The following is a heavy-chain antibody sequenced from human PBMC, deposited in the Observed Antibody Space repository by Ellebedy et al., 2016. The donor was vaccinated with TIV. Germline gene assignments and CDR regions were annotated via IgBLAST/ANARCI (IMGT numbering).Heavy chain of an antibody. CDR3: AKDPGYYYYGMDV. D-gene: IGHD7-27*01. J-gene: IGHJ6*02. CDR2: INSDGSST. CDR1: GFSFSTYW. Sequence: GESLKISCAASGFSFSTYWMHWVRQAPGKGLVWVSRINSDGSSTTYADSVKGRFTISRDNAKNSLYLQMNSLRAEDTALYYCAKDPGYYYYGMDVWGQGTTVTVSS. V-gene: IGHV3-74*01.